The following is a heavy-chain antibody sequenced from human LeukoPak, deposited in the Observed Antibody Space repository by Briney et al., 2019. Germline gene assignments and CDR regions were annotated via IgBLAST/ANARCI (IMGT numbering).Heavy chain of an antibody. CDR1: GFTFEDYG. D-gene: IGHD1-26*01. CDR3: ARDGGSYSDY. V-gene: IGHV3-20*04. CDR2: INWNGGST. J-gene: IGHJ4*02. Sequence: GGPLRLSCAASGFTFEDYGMSWVPQAPGKALEWVSGINWNGGSTGYADSVKGRFTISRDNAKNSLYLQMNSLRAEDTASYYCARDGGSYSDYWGQGTLVTVSS.